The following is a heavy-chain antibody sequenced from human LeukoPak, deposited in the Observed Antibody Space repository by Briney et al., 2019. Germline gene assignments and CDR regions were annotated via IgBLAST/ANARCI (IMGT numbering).Heavy chain of an antibody. Sequence: SETLSLTCSFSGDSISTYYWSWIRQSPGKGLEWIGHIYSSGNTDYNSSLTSRVTISVDTSKNQFSLRLSAVTATDTAVHYCARLRWQLVGPYFDYWGQGILVTVSS. D-gene: IGHD1-26*01. J-gene: IGHJ4*02. CDR3: ARLRWQLVGPYFDY. V-gene: IGHV4-59*01. CDR2: IYSSGNT. CDR1: GDSISTYY.